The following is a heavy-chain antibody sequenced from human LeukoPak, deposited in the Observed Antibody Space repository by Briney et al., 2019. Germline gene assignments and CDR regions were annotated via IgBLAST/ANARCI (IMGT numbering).Heavy chain of an antibody. J-gene: IGHJ4*02. CDR3: ARSHYYDSSGDTGDY. V-gene: IGHV4-4*02. CDR2: IYLRGNT. Sequence: KSSETLSLTCAISGGSITSSNWWSWVSQPPGKGLEWVGEIYLRGNTNYNPSLESRVSISLDESKTQLSLRLESVTAADTAVYYCARSHYYDSSGDTGDYWGQGTLVTVSS. CDR1: GGSITSSNW. D-gene: IGHD3-22*01.